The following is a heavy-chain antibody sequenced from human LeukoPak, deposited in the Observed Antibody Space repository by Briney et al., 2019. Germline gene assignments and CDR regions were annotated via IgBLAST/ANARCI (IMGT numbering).Heavy chain of an antibody. CDR1: GYTFSNYS. CDR2: ISAYNGDT. J-gene: IGHJ4*02. CDR3: ARDHHYYGSGSDFDY. V-gene: IGHV1-18*01. Sequence: ASVKVSCKTSGYTFSNYSITWVRQAPGQGLEWMGWISAYNGDTNYAQQLQGRVTMTTDTSTSTACMELRSLRSDDTAVYYCARDHHYYGSGSDFDYWGQGTLVTVSS. D-gene: IGHD3-10*01.